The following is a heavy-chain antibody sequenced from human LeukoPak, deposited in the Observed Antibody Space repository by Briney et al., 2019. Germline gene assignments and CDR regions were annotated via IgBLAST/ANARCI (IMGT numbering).Heavy chain of an antibody. CDR3: AKDRTGLLVVPAALDY. D-gene: IGHD2-2*01. V-gene: IGHV3-30*18. CDR2: ISHDERSI. Sequence: PGGSLRLSCAASAFTFRNYAMHWVRQAPGKGLEWVAVISHDERSIYYADSVKGRFTISRDNSKNTLYLQMNSLRAEDTAVYYCAKDRTGLLVVPAALDYWGQGTLVTVSS. J-gene: IGHJ4*02. CDR1: AFTFRNYA.